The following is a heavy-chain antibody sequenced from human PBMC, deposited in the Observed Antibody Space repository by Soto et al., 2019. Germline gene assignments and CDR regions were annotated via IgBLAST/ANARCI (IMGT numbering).Heavy chain of an antibody. CDR2: IYYSGST. Sequence: SETLSLTCTVSGGSISSGDHYWSWIRQPPGKGLEWIGFIYYSGSTYYNPSLKSRVTISVDTSKNQFSLKLSSVTAADTAVYYCAEATCYYDSSGTGHPYYFDNGGQGPRVPVSS. D-gene: IGHD3-22*01. V-gene: IGHV4-30-4*01. CDR1: GGSISSGDHY. J-gene: IGHJ4*02. CDR3: AEATCYYDSSGTGHPYYFDN.